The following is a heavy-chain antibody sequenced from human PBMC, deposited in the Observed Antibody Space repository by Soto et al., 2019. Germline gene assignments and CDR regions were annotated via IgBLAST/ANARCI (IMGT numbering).Heavy chain of an antibody. CDR1: GYTFTSYY. CDR2: INPSGGST. V-gene: IGHV1-46*03. Sequence: GVSAKVSCKACGYTFTSYYIHWARQKPGQGLEWMGIINPSGGSTSYAQKFQGRVTMTRDTSTSTVYMELSSLRSEDTAVYYCAREIVPPQWLVIQENDHGWFDPWGQGTLVTVSS. J-gene: IGHJ5*02. CDR3: AREIVPPQWLVIQENDHGWFDP. D-gene: IGHD6-19*01.